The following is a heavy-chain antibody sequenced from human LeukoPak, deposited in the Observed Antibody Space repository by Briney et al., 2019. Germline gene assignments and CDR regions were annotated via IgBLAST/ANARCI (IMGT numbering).Heavy chain of an antibody. V-gene: IGHV1-69*04. CDR2: IIPILGIA. CDR1: GGTFSSYA. Sequence: GASVKVSCKASGGTFSSYAISWVRQAPGQGLEWMGRIIPILGIANYAQKFQGRVTITADKSTSTAYMELSSLRSEDTAVYYCARGPRIAAASSDYWGQGTLVTASS. D-gene: IGHD6-13*01. CDR3: ARGPRIAAASSDY. J-gene: IGHJ4*02.